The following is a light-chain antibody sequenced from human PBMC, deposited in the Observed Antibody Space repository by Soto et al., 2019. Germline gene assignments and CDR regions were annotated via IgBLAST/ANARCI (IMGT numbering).Light chain of an antibody. CDR2: EVI. V-gene: IGLV2-8*01. Sequence: QSALTQPASVSGSPGQSITISCTGTSSDVGGYNSVSWYQQHPGKAPKLIIYEVIKRPSGVPDRFSGSKSGNTASLTVSGLQAEDEADYYCSSYAGSNNLHVLFGGGTKLTVL. J-gene: IGLJ2*01. CDR3: SSYAGSNNLHVL. CDR1: SSDVGGYNS.